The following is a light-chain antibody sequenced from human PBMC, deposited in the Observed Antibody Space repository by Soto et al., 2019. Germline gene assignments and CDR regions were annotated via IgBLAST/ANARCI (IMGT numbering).Light chain of an antibody. J-gene: IGKJ3*01. V-gene: IGKV1-6*01. CDR2: AAS. CDR3: LQDFTYPFT. Sequence: AIQMTQSPSSLSASVGDTVTLTCRASQDIDKDVGWYQQKPGKAPKLLIHAASSLQSGVPSRFSGSGSGTHFALTIRSLQPEDFATYYCLQDFTYPFTFGHGTKVDIK. CDR1: QDIDKD.